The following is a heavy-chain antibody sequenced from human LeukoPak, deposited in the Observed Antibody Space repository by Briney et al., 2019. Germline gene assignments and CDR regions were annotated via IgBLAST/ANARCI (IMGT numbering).Heavy chain of an antibody. CDR3: AXXXXXXKGSGRGYYGMDV. D-gene: IGHD3-10*01. J-gene: IGHJ6*02. CDR1: GGSFSGYY. Sequence: SETLSLTCAVYGGSFSGYYWSWIRQPPGKGLEWIGEINHSGSTNYNPSLKSRVTISVDTSKNQFSLKLSSVTAADTAVYYCAXXXXXXKGSGRGYYGMDVWGQGTTVTVSS. V-gene: IGHV4-34*01. CDR2: INHSGST.